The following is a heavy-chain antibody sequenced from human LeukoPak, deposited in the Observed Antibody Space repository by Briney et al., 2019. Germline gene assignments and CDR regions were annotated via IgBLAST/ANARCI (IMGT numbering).Heavy chain of an antibody. V-gene: IGHV4-39*07. CDR1: GGSISSDNYY. D-gene: IGHD3-10*01. J-gene: IGHJ4*02. Sequence: SETLSLTCTVSGGSISSDNYYWGWIRQPPGKGLEFIGSIYYSGSTYYNPSLKSRVTISVDTSKNQFSLKLSSVTAADTAVYYCARVLWVATGDYYFDYWGQGTLVTVSS. CDR2: IYYSGST. CDR3: ARVLWVATGDYYFDY.